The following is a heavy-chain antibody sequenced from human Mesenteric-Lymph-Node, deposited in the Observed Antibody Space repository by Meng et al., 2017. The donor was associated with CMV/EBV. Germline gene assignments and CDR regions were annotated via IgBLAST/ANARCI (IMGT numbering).Heavy chain of an antibody. CDR1: GYTFTNYY. CDR3: ARDMGSTWYKIDY. D-gene: IGHD6-13*01. Sequence: ASVKVSCKASGYTFTNYYIHWVRQAPGQGLEWMGMIKTSADSTNYALKFQDRVTMTRDTSTSTVHMDLSSLRSEDTAVYYCARDMGSTWYKIDYWGQGTVVTVSS. CDR2: IKTSADST. V-gene: IGHV1-46*01. J-gene: IGHJ4*02.